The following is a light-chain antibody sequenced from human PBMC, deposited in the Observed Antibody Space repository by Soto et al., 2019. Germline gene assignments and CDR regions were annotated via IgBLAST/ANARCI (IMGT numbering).Light chain of an antibody. CDR2: KAS. V-gene: IGKV1-5*03. CDR3: QQYNSYWT. CDR1: QSISSW. Sequence: DIQMTQSPSTLSASVGDRVTITCRASQSISSWLAWYQQKPGKAPKLLIYKASSLESGLPSRFSGSGSGTEFTLTISSLQPDDFATYYCQQYNSYWTLGQGTKVEIK. J-gene: IGKJ1*01.